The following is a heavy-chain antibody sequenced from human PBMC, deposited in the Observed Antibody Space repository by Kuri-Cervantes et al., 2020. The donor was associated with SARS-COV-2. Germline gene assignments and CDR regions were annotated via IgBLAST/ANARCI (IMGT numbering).Heavy chain of an antibody. CDR3: ARGPRDTIFGVGSGYQGGY. J-gene: IGHJ4*02. CDR1: GYSLTKYD. V-gene: IGHV7-4-1*02. Sequence: ASVKVSCKASGYSLTKYDMTWVRQAPGQGLEWMGWLNTNTGNPTFAQGFKGRFVFSLDASLSTAYLQISSLKAEDTAVYYCARGPRDTIFGVGSGYQGGYWGQGTLVTVSS. CDR2: LNTNTGNP. D-gene: IGHD3-3*01.